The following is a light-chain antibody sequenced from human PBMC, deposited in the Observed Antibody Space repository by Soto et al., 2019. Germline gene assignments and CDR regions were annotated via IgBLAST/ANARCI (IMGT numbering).Light chain of an antibody. CDR2: AAS. J-gene: IGKJ1*01. Sequence: DIQLPQYPSFLSASVGDRVTITCRASQGISSYLAWYQQKPGKAPKLLIYAASTLQSGVPSRFSGSGSGTEFTLTISSLQPEDFATYYCQQLNSDPPWTFGQGTKVDIK. V-gene: IGKV1-9*01. CDR3: QQLNSDPPWT. CDR1: QGISSY.